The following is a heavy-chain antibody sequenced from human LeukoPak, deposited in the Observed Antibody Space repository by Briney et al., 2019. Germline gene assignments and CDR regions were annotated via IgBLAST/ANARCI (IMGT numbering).Heavy chain of an antibody. CDR2: VSGRGERT. V-gene: IGHV3-23*01. CDR1: GFTFSSYA. CDR3: ANQPGLYDSGWSWTYHFFGVDV. D-gene: IGHD6-19*01. J-gene: IGHJ6*02. Sequence: GGSLRLSCAASGFTFSSYAMSWVRQAPGKGLEWVSDVSGRGERTYYADFVQGRFSISRDNSKDTVYLQMNSLRAGDTAIYYCANQPGLYDSGWSWTYHFFGVDVWGQGTTVTVSS.